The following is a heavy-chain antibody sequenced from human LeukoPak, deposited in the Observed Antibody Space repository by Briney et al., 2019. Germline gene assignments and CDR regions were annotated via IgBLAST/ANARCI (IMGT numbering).Heavy chain of an antibody. CDR1: NYTFTSYG. V-gene: IGHV1-18*01. CDR3: ARDGSGVWFDY. J-gene: IGHJ4*02. CDR2: INAYNGDT. Sequence: ASVKVSCKASNYTFTSYGISWVRQAPGQGLEWMAWINAYNGDTNYAQKPQGRVTLTTETSTSTAYMELRSLRSDDTAVYYCARDGSGVWFDYWGQGTLVTVSS. D-gene: IGHD3-10*01.